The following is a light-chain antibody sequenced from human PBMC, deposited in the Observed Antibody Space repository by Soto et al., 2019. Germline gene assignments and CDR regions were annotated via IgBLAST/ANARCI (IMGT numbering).Light chain of an antibody. V-gene: IGLV1-40*01. J-gene: IGLJ2*01. CDR1: SSNIGAGYD. CDR2: GTI. CDR3: QTYDGSLSGLV. Sequence: QPVLTQPPSVSGAPGQRVTISCAGSSSNIGAGYDVHWYQHLPGTAPKLLMFGTINRPSGVPDRFSGSKSGTSASLAITGLQAEDEADYYCQTYDGSLSGLVFGGGTKVTVL.